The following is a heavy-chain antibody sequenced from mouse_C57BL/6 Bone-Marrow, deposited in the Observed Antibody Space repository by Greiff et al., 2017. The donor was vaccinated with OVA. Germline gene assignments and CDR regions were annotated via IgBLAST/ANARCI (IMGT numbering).Heavy chain of an antibody. CDR1: GYTFTSYW. V-gene: IGHV1-50*01. J-gene: IGHJ4*01. CDR2: IDPSDSYT. CDR3: ARYSNYDAMDY. D-gene: IGHD2-5*01. Sequence: VQLQQPGAELVKPGASVKLSCKASGYTFTSYWMQWVQQRPGQGLEWIGEIDPSDSYTYYNQKFKGKATLTVDTTSSTAYMQLSSLTSEDSAVCYCARYSNYDAMDYWGQGTSVTVSS.